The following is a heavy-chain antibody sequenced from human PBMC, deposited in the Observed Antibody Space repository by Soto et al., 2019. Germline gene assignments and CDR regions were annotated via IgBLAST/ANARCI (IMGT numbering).Heavy chain of an antibody. J-gene: IGHJ4*02. Sequence: EVQLSESGGGLVQPRGSLRLSCVGSGFTFGPYTMAWVRQAPGMGLECVSVITGNRGATYYSDSVKGRFSISRDNSRNTLYLQMNDLRAGDTGVYYCAKTGPVTARTRFDYWGQGALVTVSS. CDR3: AKTGPVTARTRFDY. CDR1: GFTFGPYT. D-gene: IGHD2-21*02. CDR2: ITGNRGAT. V-gene: IGHV3-23*01.